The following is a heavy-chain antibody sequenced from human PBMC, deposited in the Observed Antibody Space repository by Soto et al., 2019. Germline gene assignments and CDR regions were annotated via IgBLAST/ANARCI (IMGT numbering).Heavy chain of an antibody. CDR1: GFTFSSYA. D-gene: IGHD3-10*01. V-gene: IGHV3-30-3*01. CDR2: ISYDGSNK. CDR3: ARAGEYYYGSGSYYKHNWFDP. Sequence: GGSLRLSCAASGFTFSSYAMHWVRQAPGKGLEWVAVISYDGSNKYYADSVKGRFTISRDNSKNTLYLQMNSLRSDDTAVYYCARAGEYYYGSGSYYKHNWFDPWGQGTLVTVSS. J-gene: IGHJ5*02.